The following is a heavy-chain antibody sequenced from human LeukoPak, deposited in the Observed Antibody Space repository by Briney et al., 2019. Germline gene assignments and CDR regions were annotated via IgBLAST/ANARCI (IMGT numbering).Heavy chain of an antibody. Sequence: PGGSLRLSCAASRFTFSSYAMHWVRQAPGKGLEWVAVISYDGSNKYYADSVKGRFTISRDNSKNTLYLQMNSLRDEGTAVYYCARDLTYCSSTSCLYYYYYYGMDVWGQGTTVTVSS. D-gene: IGHD2-2*01. CDR2: ISYDGSNK. CDR1: RFTFSSYA. J-gene: IGHJ6*02. V-gene: IGHV3-30-3*01. CDR3: ARDLTYCSSTSCLYYYYYYGMDV.